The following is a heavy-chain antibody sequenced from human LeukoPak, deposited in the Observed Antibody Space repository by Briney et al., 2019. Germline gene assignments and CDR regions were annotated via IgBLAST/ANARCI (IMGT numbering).Heavy chain of an antibody. J-gene: IGHJ4*02. Sequence: SETLSLTCTVSGGSISSYYWSWIRQPPGKGLEWIGYIYYSGSTNYNPSLKSRVTISVDTSKSQFSLKLSSVTAADTAVYYCARDYGDFFDYWGQGTLVTVSS. CDR3: ARDYGDFFDY. CDR1: GGSISSYY. V-gene: IGHV4-59*01. CDR2: IYYSGST. D-gene: IGHD4-17*01.